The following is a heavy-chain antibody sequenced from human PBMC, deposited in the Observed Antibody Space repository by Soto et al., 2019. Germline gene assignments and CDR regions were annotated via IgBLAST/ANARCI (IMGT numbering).Heavy chain of an antibody. Sequence: QVQLQESGPGLVKPSGTLSLTCAVSGGSISSSNWWSWVRQPPGKGLEWIREIYHSGSTNYNPSLKSRVTIAVDKSNNQFSLTLRSVTAADTAVYYCARVSGSYYHGMDVWGQGTTVTVSS. J-gene: IGHJ6*02. D-gene: IGHD3-10*01. CDR2: IYHSGST. CDR1: GGSISSSNW. CDR3: ARVSGSYYHGMDV. V-gene: IGHV4-4*02.